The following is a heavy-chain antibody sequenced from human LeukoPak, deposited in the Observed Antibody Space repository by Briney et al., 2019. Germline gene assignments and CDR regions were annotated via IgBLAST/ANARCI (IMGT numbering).Heavy chain of an antibody. Sequence: GASVKVSCKASGGTFSSYAISWVRQAPGQGLEWMGGIIPIFGTANYAQKFQGRVTITADESTSTAYMELSSLRSEDTAVYYCAMIAVAGTFFDYWGQGTLVTVSP. CDR1: GGTFSSYA. J-gene: IGHJ4*02. V-gene: IGHV1-69*13. CDR2: IIPIFGTA. D-gene: IGHD6-19*01. CDR3: AMIAVAGTFFDY.